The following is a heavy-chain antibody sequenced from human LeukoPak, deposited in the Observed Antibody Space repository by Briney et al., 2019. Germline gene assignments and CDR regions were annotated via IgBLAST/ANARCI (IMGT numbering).Heavy chain of an antibody. V-gene: IGHV4-4*09. CDR3: ARGHGRDGYNWDYYYMDV. Sequence: SETLSLTCTVSGGSISSYYWSWIRQPPGKGLEWIGYIYTSGSTNYNPSLKSRVTISVDTSKNQFSLKLSSVTAADTAVYYCARGHGRDGYNWDYYYMDVWGKGTTVTVSS. CDR2: IYTSGST. CDR1: GGSISSYY. J-gene: IGHJ6*03. D-gene: IGHD5-24*01.